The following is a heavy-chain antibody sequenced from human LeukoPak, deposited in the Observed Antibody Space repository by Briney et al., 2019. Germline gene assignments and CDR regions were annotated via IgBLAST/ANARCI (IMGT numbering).Heavy chain of an antibody. J-gene: IGHJ4*02. V-gene: IGHV4-4*02. CDR1: GGSISSSNW. CDR3: AREGYSGYEYHDY. D-gene: IGHD5-12*01. CDR2: IYHSGST. Sequence: SETLSLTCAVSGGSISSSNWWSWVRQPPGKGLEWIGEIYHSGSTNYNPSLKSRVTISVDKSKNQFSLKLSSVTAADTAVYYCAREGYSGYEYHDYWGQGTLVTVSS.